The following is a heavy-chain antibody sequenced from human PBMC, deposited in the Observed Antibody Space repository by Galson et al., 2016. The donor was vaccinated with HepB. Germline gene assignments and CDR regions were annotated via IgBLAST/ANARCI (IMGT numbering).Heavy chain of an antibody. J-gene: IGHJ4*02. CDR2: IYYSGST. CDR3: ASGGRGYSSGWYDY. D-gene: IGHD6-19*01. CDR1: GGSITSYY. Sequence: ETLSLTCTVSGGSITSYYWSWIRQPPGKGLEWIGYIYYSGSTNYNPSLKSRVTISADTSKNQFSLKLSSVTAADTAVYYCASGGRGYSSGWYDYWGQGTLVIVSS. V-gene: IGHV4-59*01.